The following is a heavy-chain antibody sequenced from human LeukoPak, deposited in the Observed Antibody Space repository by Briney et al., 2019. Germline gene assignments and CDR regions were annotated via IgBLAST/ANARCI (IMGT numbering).Heavy chain of an antibody. Sequence: GGSLRLSCAASGFIFSGYTMNWVRQAPGKGLEWVSSISISSSYIYYADSGKGRFTISRDNSKNTLYLQMNSLRAEDTAVYYCAAGGPFDYWGQGTLVTVSS. CDR1: GFIFSGYT. J-gene: IGHJ4*02. CDR3: AAGGPFDY. D-gene: IGHD4-23*01. CDR2: ISISSSYI. V-gene: IGHV3-21*04.